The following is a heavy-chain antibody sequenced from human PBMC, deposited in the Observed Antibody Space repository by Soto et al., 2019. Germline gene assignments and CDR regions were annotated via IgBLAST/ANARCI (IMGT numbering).Heavy chain of an antibody. Sequence: QVQLVESGGGVVQPGRSLRLSCAASGFTFSSYGMHWVRQAPGKGLEWVAVIWFDGSNKFYADSVKGRFTISRDNSKNTVSLQMNGLRDEDSAAYSSATTGPYWGQGTLVTVSS. CDR1: GFTFSSYG. J-gene: IGHJ4*02. CDR3: ATTGPY. CDR2: IWFDGSNK. V-gene: IGHV3-33*01.